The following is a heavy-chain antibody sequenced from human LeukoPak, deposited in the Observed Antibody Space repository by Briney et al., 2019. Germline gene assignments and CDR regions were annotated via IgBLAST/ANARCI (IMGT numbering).Heavy chain of an antibody. CDR2: ISSSSSYI. Sequence: PGGSLRLSCAASGFTFSSYSMNWVRQAPGKGLEWVSSISSSSSYIYYADSVKGRFTISRDNAKNSLYLQMNSLRAEDTAVYYCAREGSSGSPFDYWGQGTLVTVSS. CDR1: GFTFSSYS. D-gene: IGHD3-10*01. CDR3: AREGSSGSPFDY. J-gene: IGHJ4*02. V-gene: IGHV3-21*01.